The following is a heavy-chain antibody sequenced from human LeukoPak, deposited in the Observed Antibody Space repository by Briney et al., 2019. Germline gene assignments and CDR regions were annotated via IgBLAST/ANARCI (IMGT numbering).Heavy chain of an antibody. CDR3: ARGRSLGLDY. CDR1: GGSFSGYY. CDR2: INHSGST. Sequence: SETLSLTCAVYGGSFSGYYWSWIRQPPGKELEWIGEINHSGSTNYNPSLKSRVTISVDTSKNQFSLKLSSVTAADTAVYYCARGRSLGLDYWGQGTLVTVSS. D-gene: IGHD6-13*01. V-gene: IGHV4-34*01. J-gene: IGHJ4*02.